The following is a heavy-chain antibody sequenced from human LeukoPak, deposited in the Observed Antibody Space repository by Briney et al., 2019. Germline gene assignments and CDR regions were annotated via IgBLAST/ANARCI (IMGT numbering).Heavy chain of an antibody. CDR3: ARGGIYSKAFDY. CDR2: ISTTSTYI. J-gene: IGHJ4*02. CDR1: GFTFSDYS. Sequence: GGSLRLSCAASGFTFSDYSMDWVRQAPGKGLEWVSSISTTSTYIYYADSVKGRFTISRDNAKNSLYLQMNSLRAEDTAVYYFARGGIYSKAFDYWGQGTLVTVSP. D-gene: IGHD1-26*01. V-gene: IGHV3-21*01.